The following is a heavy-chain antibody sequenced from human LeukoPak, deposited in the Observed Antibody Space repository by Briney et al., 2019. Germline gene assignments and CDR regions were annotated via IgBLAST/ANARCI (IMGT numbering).Heavy chain of an antibody. CDR2: IYYSGST. CDR3: ARAKPGYCSSTSCYYYYYMDV. Sequence: SETLSLTCTVSGGSISSYYWSWLRQPPGKGLEWIGYIYYSGSTNYNPSLKSRVTISVDTSKNQFSLKLSSVTAADTAVYYCARAKPGYCSSTSCYYYYYMDVWGKGTTVAVSS. V-gene: IGHV4-59*01. D-gene: IGHD2-2*01. J-gene: IGHJ6*03. CDR1: GGSISSYY.